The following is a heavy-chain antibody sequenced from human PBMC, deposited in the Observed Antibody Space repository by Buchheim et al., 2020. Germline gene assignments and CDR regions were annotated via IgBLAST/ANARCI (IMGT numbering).Heavy chain of an antibody. D-gene: IGHD6-13*01. J-gene: IGHJ4*02. Sequence: EVQLVESGGGLVKPGGSLRLSCAASGFTFSNAWMSWVRQAPGKGLEWVGRIKSKTDGGTTDYAAPVKGRFTISRDDSKNTLYLQMNSLKTEDTAVYYCTTDVNSGQQLVRLRTRYFDYWGQGTL. CDR1: GFTFSNAW. CDR2: IKSKTDGGTT. CDR3: TTDVNSGQQLVRLRTRYFDY. V-gene: IGHV3-15*01.